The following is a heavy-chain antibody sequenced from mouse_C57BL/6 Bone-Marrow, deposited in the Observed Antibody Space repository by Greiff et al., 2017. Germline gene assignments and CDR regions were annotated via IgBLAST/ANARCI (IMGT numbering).Heavy chain of an antibody. V-gene: IGHV1-76*01. CDR2: IYPGSGNT. Sequence: QVQLQQSGAELVRPGASVKLSCKASGYTFTDYYINWVKQRPGQGLEWIARIYPGSGNTYYNEKFKGKATLTAEKSSSTAYMQLSSLKSEDSAVYFCARGEGYDYDGGAWFAYWGQGTLVTVSA. D-gene: IGHD2-4*01. CDR1: GYTFTDYY. J-gene: IGHJ3*01. CDR3: ARGEGYDYDGGAWFAY.